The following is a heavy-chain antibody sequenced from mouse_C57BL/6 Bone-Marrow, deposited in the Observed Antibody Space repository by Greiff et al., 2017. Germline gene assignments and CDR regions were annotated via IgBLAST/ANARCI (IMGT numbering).Heavy chain of an antibody. J-gene: IGHJ3*01. CDR3: TDYSNDGAY. V-gene: IGHV6-3*01. Sequence: EVKLMESGGGLVQPGGSMKLSCVASGFTFSNYWMNWVRQSPEKGLEWVAQIRLKSDNYATHYAESVKGRFTISRDDSKSSVYLQMNNLRAEDTGIYYCTDYSNDGAYWGQGTLVTVSA. CDR1: GFTFSNYW. CDR2: IRLKSDNYAT. D-gene: IGHD2-12*01.